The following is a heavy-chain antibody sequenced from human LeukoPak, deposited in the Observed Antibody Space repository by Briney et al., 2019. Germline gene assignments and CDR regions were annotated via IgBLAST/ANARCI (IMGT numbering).Heavy chain of an antibody. D-gene: IGHD3-16*01. Sequence: GASVKVSCKASGDTFTGHYIHWVRQAPGQGLEWMGWINPKSGDTKYAQKFQGRVTMTRDTPISSAYMELSRLKSADTAVYYCARTPVGFKVGGRLYYYGMDVWGQGTTVTVSS. V-gene: IGHV1-2*02. CDR3: ARTPVGFKVGGRLYYYGMDV. J-gene: IGHJ6*02. CDR1: GDTFTGHY. CDR2: INPKSGDT.